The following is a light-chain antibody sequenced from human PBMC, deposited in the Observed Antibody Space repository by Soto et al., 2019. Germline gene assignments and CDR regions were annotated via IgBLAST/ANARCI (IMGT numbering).Light chain of an antibody. Sequence: QSALTQPASVSGSPGQSITISCTGTSSDVGGYNYVSWYQQHPGKAPKLMIYDVSNRPSGVSNRFSGSKSANTASLTISGLQAEDEAGYYCSSYTASSAALEVFGTGTKLTVL. J-gene: IGLJ1*01. CDR1: SSDVGGYNY. CDR3: SSYTASSAALEV. CDR2: DVS. V-gene: IGLV2-14*01.